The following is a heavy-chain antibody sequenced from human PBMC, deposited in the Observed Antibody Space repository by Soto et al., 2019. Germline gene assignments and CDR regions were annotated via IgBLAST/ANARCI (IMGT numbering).Heavy chain of an antibody. CDR3: ARGILVVPARIHVRAFDI. CDR1: GYTLTSYY. J-gene: IGHJ3*02. CDR2: INPSGGST. Sequence: GASVKVSCKASGYTLTSYYMHWVRQAPGQGLEWMGIINPSGGSTSYAQKFQGRVTMTRDMSTSTVYMELSSLRSEDTAVYYCARGILVVPARIHVRAFDIWAQGTLVT. D-gene: IGHD2-2*01. V-gene: IGHV1-46*01.